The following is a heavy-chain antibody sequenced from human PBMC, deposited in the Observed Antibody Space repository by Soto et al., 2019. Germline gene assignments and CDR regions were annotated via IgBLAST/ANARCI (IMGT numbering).Heavy chain of an antibody. CDR3: TRRVRSTGLLDY. CDR1: GNSISGTSSF. D-gene: IGHD4-4*01. CDR2: VYYTGTT. J-gene: IGHJ4*02. V-gene: IGHV4-39*01. Sequence: QLQLRESGPGLVKPSETLSLTCTVSGNSISGTSSFWAWIRQPPGKNLEWIGSVYYTGTTYYNSSLNSRVSISIATSKNQFSLSLNSVTAADTAVYYCTRRVRSTGLLDYWGQGALVTVSS.